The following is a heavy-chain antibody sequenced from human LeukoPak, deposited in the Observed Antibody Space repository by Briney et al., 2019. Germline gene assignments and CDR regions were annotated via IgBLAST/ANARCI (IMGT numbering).Heavy chain of an antibody. CDR2: ISYVGTT. Sequence: PSETLSLTCTVSGGSITTIPYNWGWIRQPPGKGPEWIGTISYVGTTYYEPSLKSRVTMSIDTSKNQFSLNLNSATAADTAVYYCARHPTGYPNWFDSWGQGTLVIVSS. CDR3: ARHPTGYPNWFDS. CDR1: GGSITTIPYN. D-gene: IGHD3-9*01. V-gene: IGHV4-39*01. J-gene: IGHJ5*01.